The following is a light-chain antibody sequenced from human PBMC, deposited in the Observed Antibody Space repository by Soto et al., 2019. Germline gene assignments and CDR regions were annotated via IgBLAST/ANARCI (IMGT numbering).Light chain of an antibody. CDR1: SSDVGGYNY. Sequence: QSALTQPASVSGSPGQSITISCTGTSSDVGGYNYVSWYQQHPAKAPKLMIYDVSNWPSGVSGRFSGSKSGNTASLTISGLQAEDEADYYCSSYTSSSTLVFGGGTQLTVL. CDR3: SSYTSSSTLV. J-gene: IGLJ2*01. CDR2: DVS. V-gene: IGLV2-14*03.